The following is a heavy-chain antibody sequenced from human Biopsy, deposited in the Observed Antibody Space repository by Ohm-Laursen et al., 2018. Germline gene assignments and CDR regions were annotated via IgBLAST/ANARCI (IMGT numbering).Heavy chain of an antibody. CDR3: ARAYPPPGRRLVVVAGDFDC. D-gene: IGHD2-15*01. V-gene: IGHV3-30*03. CDR1: GFTFNNYG. CDR2: IFYDGSNT. Sequence: SLRLSCSASGFTFNNYGMQWVRQAPGKGLEWVAFIFYDGSNTYYADSVKGRFTISRDNSRDTLYLQMSSLRAEDTAVYYCARAYPPPGRRLVVVAGDFDCWGQGTRVTVSS. J-gene: IGHJ4*02.